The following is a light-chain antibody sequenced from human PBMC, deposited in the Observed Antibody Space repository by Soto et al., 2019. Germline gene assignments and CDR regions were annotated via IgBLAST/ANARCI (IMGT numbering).Light chain of an antibody. Sequence: EIVMTQPPGTLSLSPMEIATLSFMASQSVSNNYLAWYQQKPGQAPRLLIYGASNRATGIPDRFSGSGSGTDFTLTISRLEAEDFAVYYCQQYGSSPPTFGQGTKVDIK. CDR2: GAS. J-gene: IGKJ1*01. CDR1: QSVSNNY. V-gene: IGKV3-20*01. CDR3: QQYGSSPPT.